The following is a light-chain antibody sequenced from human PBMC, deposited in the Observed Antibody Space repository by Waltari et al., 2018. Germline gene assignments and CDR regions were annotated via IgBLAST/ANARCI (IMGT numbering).Light chain of an antibody. Sequence: QSALTQPASVSGSPGQSITISCTGTSSDVGDYQRVSWYPHHPGKAPKLMIYEVTNRPSWVSNRVSGSKAGNTASLTISGLQAEDEADYYCSSYTSRSTLGVFGGGTKLTVL. CDR3: SSYTSRSTLGV. CDR1: SSDVGDYQR. V-gene: IGLV2-14*01. CDR2: EVT. J-gene: IGLJ3*02.